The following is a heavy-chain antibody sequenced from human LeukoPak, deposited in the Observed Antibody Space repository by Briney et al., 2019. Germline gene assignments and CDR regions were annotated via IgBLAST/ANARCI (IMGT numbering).Heavy chain of an antibody. CDR3: AKGGGGVFDWLLWSVDY. CDR1: GFTFSTFA. J-gene: IGHJ4*02. CDR2: IFPSGGEI. D-gene: IGHD3-9*01. V-gene: IGHV3-23*01. Sequence: GGSLRLSCAASGFTFSTFAMIWVRQPPGKGLEWVSSIFPSGGEIHYADSVRGRFTISRDNSKSTLSLQMNSLRAEDTAVYYCAKGGGGVFDWLLWSVDYWGQGTLVTVSS.